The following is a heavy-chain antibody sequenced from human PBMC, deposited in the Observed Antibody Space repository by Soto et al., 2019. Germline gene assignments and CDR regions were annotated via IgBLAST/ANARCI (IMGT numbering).Heavy chain of an antibody. CDR2: IYHSGST. D-gene: IGHD3-10*01. Sequence: SDTLAPTCAVSGYSIRSVYYWGLIRQPTWKGLEWIGSIYHSGSTYYNPSLKSRVTISVDTSKNQFSLKLSSVTAADTAVYYCARDGSRTGVRGLPFGVCGQGTTVTVSS. V-gene: IGHV4-38-2*02. CDR1: GYSIRSVYY. CDR3: ARDGSRTGVRGLPFGV. J-gene: IGHJ6*02.